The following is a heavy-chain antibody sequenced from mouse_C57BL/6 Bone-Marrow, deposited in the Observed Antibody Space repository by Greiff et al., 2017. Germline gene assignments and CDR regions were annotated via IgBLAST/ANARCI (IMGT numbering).Heavy chain of an antibody. Sequence: EVQLQQSGGGLVQPGGSMKLSCVASGFTFSNYWMNWVRQSPEKGLEWVAQIRLKSDNYATHYAESVKGRFTISRDDSKSSVYLQMNNLRAEDTGMYYGTGSPYYSNYECAMDYWGQGTSVTVSS. V-gene: IGHV6-3*01. J-gene: IGHJ4*01. CDR1: GFTFSNYW. CDR2: IRLKSDNYAT. D-gene: IGHD2-5*01. CDR3: TGSPYYSNYECAMDY.